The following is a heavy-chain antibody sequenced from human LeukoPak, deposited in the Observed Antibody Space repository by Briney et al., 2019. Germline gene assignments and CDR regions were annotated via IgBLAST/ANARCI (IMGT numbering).Heavy chain of an antibody. V-gene: IGHV3-23*01. Sequence: HPGGSLRLSCAASGFTFSSYGMSWVRQAPGKGLEWVSAISGSGGSTYYADSVKGRFTISRDNSKNTLYLQMNSLRAEDTAVYYCAREARGYYDSSGYSPPWGQGTLVTVSS. CDR3: AREARGYYDSSGYSPP. CDR1: GFTFSSYG. D-gene: IGHD3-22*01. J-gene: IGHJ5*02. CDR2: ISGSGGST.